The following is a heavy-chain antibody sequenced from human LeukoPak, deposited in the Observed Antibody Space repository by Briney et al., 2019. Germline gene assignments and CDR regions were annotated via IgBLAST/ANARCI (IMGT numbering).Heavy chain of an antibody. CDR2: IRSKANNDAT. CDR1: GFTFSGSA. J-gene: IGHJ6*03. D-gene: IGHD3-16*02. Sequence: GGSLRLSCAASGFTFSGSAMHWVGQASGKGLEWVGRIRSKANNDATAYAASVNGRFTMSRDDAKNTAYLQMNSLRAEDTAVYYCARAPYDYVWGSYRYSAYYYYMDVWGKGTTVTISS. V-gene: IGHV3-73*01. CDR3: ARAPYDYVWGSYRYSAYYYYMDV.